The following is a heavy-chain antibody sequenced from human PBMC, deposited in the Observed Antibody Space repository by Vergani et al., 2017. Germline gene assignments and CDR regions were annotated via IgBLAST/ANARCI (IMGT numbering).Heavy chain of an antibody. J-gene: IGHJ5*02. Sequence: VQLVQSGAEVKKPGSSVKVSCKASGGTFSSYTISWVRQAPGQGLEWMGMIIPILGIANYAQKFQGRVTITADKSTSTAYMELSSLRSEYTAVYYCARVLGAKRFGELLDNWFDPWGQGTLVTVSS. D-gene: IGHD3-10*01. CDR1: GGTFSSYT. CDR2: IIPILGIA. CDR3: ARVLGAKRFGELLDNWFDP. V-gene: IGHV1-69*02.